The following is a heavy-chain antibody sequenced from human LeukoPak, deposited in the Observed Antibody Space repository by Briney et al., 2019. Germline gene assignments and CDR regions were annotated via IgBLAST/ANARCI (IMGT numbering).Heavy chain of an antibody. CDR3: ARELYCSSTSCYPDY. CDR2: INPNSGGT. D-gene: IGHD2-2*01. CDR1: GYTFTGYY. Sequence: GASVKVSCKASGYTFTGYYMHWVRQAPGQGLEWMGRINPNSGGTNYAQKFQGRVTITADKSTSTAYMELSSLRSEDTAVYYCARELYCSSTSCYPDYWGQGTLVTVSS. V-gene: IGHV1-2*06. J-gene: IGHJ4*02.